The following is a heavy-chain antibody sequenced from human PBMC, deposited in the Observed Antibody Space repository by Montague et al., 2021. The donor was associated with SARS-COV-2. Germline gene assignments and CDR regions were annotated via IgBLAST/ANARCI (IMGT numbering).Heavy chain of an antibody. Sequence: SETLSLTCAVYGGSLSGFYWTWIRQAPGKGLEWVGEITHGGSTSYIPALKSRLTISLDTSKNQFSLKSDSVTAADTATYYCARSHDYRGNDYFDPWGQGALVIVAS. D-gene: IGHD4-23*01. CDR1: GGSLSGFY. J-gene: IGHJ4*02. CDR3: ARSHDYRGNDYFDP. CDR2: ITHGGST. V-gene: IGHV4-34*01.